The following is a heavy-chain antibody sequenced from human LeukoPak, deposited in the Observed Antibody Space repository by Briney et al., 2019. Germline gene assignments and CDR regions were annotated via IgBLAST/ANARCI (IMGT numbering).Heavy chain of an antibody. CDR1: GYTFTGYY. V-gene: IGHV1-2*02. CDR2: INPNSGGT. CDR3: ARRATWVQNGVYSGSYYYYYYMEV. Sequence: GASVKVSCKASGYTFTGYYMHWVRQAPGQGLEWMGWINPNSGGTNYAQKFQGRVTMTRDTSISTAYMELSRLRSDDTAVYYCARRATWVQNGVYSGSYYYYYYMEVWGKGTTVTISS. D-gene: IGHD1-26*01. J-gene: IGHJ6*03.